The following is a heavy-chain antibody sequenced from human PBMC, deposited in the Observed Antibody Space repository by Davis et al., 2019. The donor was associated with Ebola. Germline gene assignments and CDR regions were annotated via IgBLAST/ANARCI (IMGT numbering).Heavy chain of an antibody. J-gene: IGHJ4*02. D-gene: IGHD5-24*01. V-gene: IGHV4-34*01. Sequence: SETLSLTCAVYGGSFSGYYWSWIRQPPGKGLEWIGEINHSGSTNYNPSLKSRVTISVDTSKNQFSLKLSSVTAADTAVYYCARGRWLQFSHYFDYWGQGTLVTVSS. CDR1: GGSFSGYY. CDR3: ARGRWLQFSHYFDY. CDR2: INHSGST.